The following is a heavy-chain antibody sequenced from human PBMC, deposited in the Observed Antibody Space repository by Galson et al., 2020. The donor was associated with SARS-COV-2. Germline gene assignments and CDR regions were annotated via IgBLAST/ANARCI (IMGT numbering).Heavy chain of an antibody. Sequence: SETLSLTCTVSGGSISSSSYYWGWIRQPPGKGLEWIGSIYYSGSTYYNPSLKSRVTISVDTSKNQFSLKLSSVTAADTAVYYCARESKADFWSGYPPYYYYGMDVWGQGTTVTVSS. D-gene: IGHD3-3*01. CDR1: GGSISSSSYY. J-gene: IGHJ6*02. CDR3: ARESKADFWSGYPPYYYYGMDV. CDR2: IYYSGST. V-gene: IGHV4-39*07.